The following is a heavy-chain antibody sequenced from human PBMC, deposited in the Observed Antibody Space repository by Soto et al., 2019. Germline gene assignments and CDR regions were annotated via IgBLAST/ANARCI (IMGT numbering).Heavy chain of an antibody. V-gene: IGHV1-69*01. CDR2: IIPIFGTE. D-gene: IGHD2-15*01. CDR1: GGTFSSYA. Sequence: QVQLVQSGAEVKKPGSSVKVSCKAPGGTFSSYAISWVRQAPGQGLEWMAGIIPIFGTENYAQKFQGRVTITADESTSTGYMELSSLRSEDTAVYYCARSQGGSSSLDIYYYYYYGMDVWGQGTTVTVSS. CDR3: ARSQGGSSSLDIYYYYYYGMDV. J-gene: IGHJ6*02.